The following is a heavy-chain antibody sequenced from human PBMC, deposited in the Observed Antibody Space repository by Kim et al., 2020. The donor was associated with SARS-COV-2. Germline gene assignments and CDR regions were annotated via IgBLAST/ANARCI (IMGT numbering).Heavy chain of an antibody. D-gene: IGHD3-22*01. Sequence: SETLSLTCAVFGESLSGYYWSWIRQPPGKGLELIGQISHSGTTNYNPSLKSRVTISIDTSKNQFSLKLNSVTDADTAVYYCARERRDDSDGYYYFDYWGQGNLVPIP. J-gene: IGHJ4*02. CDR1: GESLSGYY. CDR2: ISHSGTT. CDR3: ARERRDDSDGYYYFDY. V-gene: IGHV4-34*01.